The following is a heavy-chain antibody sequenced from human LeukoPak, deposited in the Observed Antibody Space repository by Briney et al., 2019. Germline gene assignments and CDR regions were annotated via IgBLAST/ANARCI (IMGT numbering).Heavy chain of an antibody. CDR2: IYSGGST. V-gene: IGHV3-53*05. CDR1: GFTVSSNY. D-gene: IGHD1-7*01. Sequence: PGGSLRLSCAASGFTVSSNYMSWVRQAPGKGLEWVSVIYSGGSTYYADSVKGRFTISRDNSKNTLYLQMNSLRTGDTAVYYRAKDRVAGTDDFDCWGQGTLVTVSS. J-gene: IGHJ4*02. CDR3: AKDRVAGTDDFDC.